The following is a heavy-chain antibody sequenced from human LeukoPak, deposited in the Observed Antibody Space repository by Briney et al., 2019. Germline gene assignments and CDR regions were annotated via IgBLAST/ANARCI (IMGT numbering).Heavy chain of an antibody. CDR2: ISSGGSS. CDR3: ARHTGNGGWYGFDY. J-gene: IGHJ4*02. D-gene: IGHD6-19*01. V-gene: IGHV4-59*08. Sequence: SETLSLTCTVSGGSINSFSWSWVRQPPGKGLEWLGYISSGGSSNYNPSLKSRVTLSLDTSKNQLSLRLTSVTAADTAVYYCARHTGNGGWYGFDYLGRGTLVTVSS. CDR1: GGSINSFS.